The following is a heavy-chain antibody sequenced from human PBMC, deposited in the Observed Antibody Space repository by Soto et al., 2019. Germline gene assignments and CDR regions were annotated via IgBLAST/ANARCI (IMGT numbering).Heavy chain of an antibody. CDR1: GYSFTSYW. J-gene: IGHJ5*02. D-gene: IGHD1-7*01. CDR3: ARQYNWNYGSTRWFDP. V-gene: IGHV5-51*01. CDR2: IYPGDSDT. Sequence: GESLKLSCKGSGYSFTSYWIGWVRQMPGKGLEWMGIIYPGDSDTRYSPSFQGQVTISADKSISTAYLQWSSLKASDTAMYYCARQYNWNYGSTRWFDPWGQGTLVTVSS.